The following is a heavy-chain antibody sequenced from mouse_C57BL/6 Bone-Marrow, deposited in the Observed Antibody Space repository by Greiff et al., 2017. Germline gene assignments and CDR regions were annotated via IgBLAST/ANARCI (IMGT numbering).Heavy chain of an antibody. CDR3: ARGGIMYYYGSSLLYYYAMDY. CDR2: IYPRSGNT. Sequence: QVQLQQSGAELARPGASVKLSCKASGYTFTSYGISWVKQRTGQGLEWIGEIYPRSGNTYYNEKFKGKATLTADKSSSTASMELRSLTADDSAVFFCARGGIMYYYGSSLLYYYAMDYWGQGTSVTVSS. CDR1: GYTFTSYG. V-gene: IGHV1-81*01. J-gene: IGHJ4*01. D-gene: IGHD1-1*01.